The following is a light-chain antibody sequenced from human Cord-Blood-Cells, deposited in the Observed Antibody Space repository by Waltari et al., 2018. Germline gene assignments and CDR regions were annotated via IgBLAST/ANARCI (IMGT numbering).Light chain of an antibody. CDR1: QSVLYSSNNKNY. Sequence: DIVMTQSPDSLAVSLGERATINCKSSQSVLYSSNNKNYLAWYQQKPGQPPKLLIYWASTRESGVPDRCSGSGSGKDFTLTISSLQAEDVAVYYCQQYYSTPPYTFGQGTKLEIK. V-gene: IGKV4-1*01. J-gene: IGKJ2*01. CDR2: WAS. CDR3: QQYYSTPPYT.